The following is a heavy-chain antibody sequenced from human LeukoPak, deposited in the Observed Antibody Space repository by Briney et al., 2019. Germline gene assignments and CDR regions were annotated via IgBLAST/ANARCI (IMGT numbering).Heavy chain of an antibody. Sequence: GGSLRLSCATSGFTFSSNWMSWVRHAPGRGLEWVANIKPDGSAGYYTASVKGRFTVSRDNAKNSLYLQMKSLRVEDTAVYYCARANNSSWHNWGQGTLVTVSS. CDR1: GFTFSSNW. J-gene: IGHJ4*02. CDR2: IKPDGSAG. CDR3: ARANNSSWHN. D-gene: IGHD6-13*01. V-gene: IGHV3-7*01.